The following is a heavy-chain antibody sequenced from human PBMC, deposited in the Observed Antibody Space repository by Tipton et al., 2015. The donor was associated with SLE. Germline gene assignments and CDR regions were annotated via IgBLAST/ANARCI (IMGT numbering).Heavy chain of an antibody. D-gene: IGHD6-19*01. CDR1: GGSISSYY. Sequence: TLSLTCTVSGGSISSYYWSWIRQPPGKGLEWIGYIYYSGSTNYNPSPKSRVTISVDTSKNQFSLKLSSVTAADTAVYYCARAPRLGAFDIWGQGTMVTVSS. CDR2: IYYSGST. CDR3: ARAPRLGAFDI. V-gene: IGHV4-59*08. J-gene: IGHJ3*02.